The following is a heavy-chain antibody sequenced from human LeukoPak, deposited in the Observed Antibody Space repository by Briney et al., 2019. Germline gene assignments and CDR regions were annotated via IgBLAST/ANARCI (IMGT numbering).Heavy chain of an antibody. D-gene: IGHD2-15*01. CDR1: GGSFSAYY. V-gene: IGHV4-34*01. CDR3: ARGSCSGGSCYLYNYYHDMDV. CDR2: INHSGST. Sequence: PSETLSLTCAVYGGSFSAYYWSWIRQPPGKGLEWMGEINHSGSTNYNPSLKSRATISVDTSKKQFSLKLSSLTAADTAVHYCARGSCSGGSCYLYNYYHDMDVWGKGTTVTVSS. J-gene: IGHJ6*03.